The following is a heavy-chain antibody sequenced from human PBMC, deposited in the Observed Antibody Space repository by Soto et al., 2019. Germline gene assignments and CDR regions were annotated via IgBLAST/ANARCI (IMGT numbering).Heavy chain of an antibody. V-gene: IGHV1-69*13. CDR3: ARRDSKYDSAGYPPFDS. Sequence: ASVKVSCKSSGGTFSTYAISWVRQAPGQGLEWMGAIIPIFRSANYAQKFQGRVTITADEFTATAYMELSSLKSDDTAIYFCARRDSKYDSAGYPPFDSWGQGTLLTVSS. J-gene: IGHJ5*01. CDR1: GGTFSTYA. D-gene: IGHD3-22*01. CDR2: IIPIFRSA.